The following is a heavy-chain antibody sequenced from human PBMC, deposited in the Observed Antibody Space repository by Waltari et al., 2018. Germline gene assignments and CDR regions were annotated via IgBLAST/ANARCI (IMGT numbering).Heavy chain of an antibody. CDR1: GYTFNIYA. CDR2: ISPYSGNT. J-gene: IGHJ4*02. CDR3: ARGGGYSGYDEFDY. D-gene: IGHD5-12*01. V-gene: IGHV1-18*04. Sequence: QVQLVQSGGEVKKPGASVKVSCTASGYTFNIYAISWVRQAPGQGLEWMGWISPYSGNTNYAQNLQGRVTMTTDTSTSTAYMELRSLRSDDTAVYYCARGGGYSGYDEFDYWGQGTLVTVSS.